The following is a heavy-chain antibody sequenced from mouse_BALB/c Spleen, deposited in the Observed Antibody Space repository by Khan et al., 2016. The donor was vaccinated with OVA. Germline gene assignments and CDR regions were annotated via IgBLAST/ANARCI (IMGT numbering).Heavy chain of an antibody. V-gene: IGHV1S132*01. CDR3: ARGYCGNYEVVY. Sequence: VQLQESGAELVKPGASVKLSCKTSGYTFTSSWIQWVKQRPGQGLGWIGQIFPGTGTTYYNENFKGKATLTVATSSSTAYMQLSSLTSDDSAVYFGARGYCGNYEVVYWGQGTLVTVSP. J-gene: IGHJ3*01. CDR2: IFPGTGTT. D-gene: IGHD1-1*02. CDR1: GYTFTSSW.